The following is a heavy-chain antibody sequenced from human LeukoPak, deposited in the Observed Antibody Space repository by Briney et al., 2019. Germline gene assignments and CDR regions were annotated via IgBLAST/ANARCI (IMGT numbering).Heavy chain of an antibody. CDR2: ISGSGDRA. D-gene: IGHD4-17*01. J-gene: IGHJ4*02. CDR3: ATLPTTMTKG. CDR1: GFTFSSYA. Sequence: GGSLRLSCAASGFTFSSYAMSWVRQAPGKGLEGVSGISGSGDRAYHADSVKGRFTISRGNAKNTLYLQMHSLRAEDTAVYYCATLPTTMTKGWGQGTLVTVSS. V-gene: IGHV3-23*01.